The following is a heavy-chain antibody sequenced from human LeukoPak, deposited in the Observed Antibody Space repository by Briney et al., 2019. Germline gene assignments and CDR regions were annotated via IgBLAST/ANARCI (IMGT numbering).Heavy chain of an antibody. J-gene: IGHJ4*02. Sequence: PSETLSLTCTVSGGSISSYYWSWIRQPPGKGLEWIGYIYYSGSTNYSPSLKSRVTISVDTSKNQFSLKLSSVTAADTAVYYCASGPKYDILTGYSPPDYWGQGTLVTVSA. CDR2: IYYSGST. D-gene: IGHD3-9*01. CDR3: ASGPKYDILTGYSPPDY. CDR1: GGSISSYY. V-gene: IGHV4-59*01.